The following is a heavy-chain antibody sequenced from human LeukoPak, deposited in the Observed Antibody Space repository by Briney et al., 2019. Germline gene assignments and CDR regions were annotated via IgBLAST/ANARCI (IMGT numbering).Heavy chain of an antibody. V-gene: IGHV1-18*01. CDR3: ARLYQQPNYYYYGMDV. CDR1: GYTFTSYG. CDR2: ISAYNGNT. Sequence: ASVTVSCKASGYTFTSYGISWVRQAPGQGLEWMGWISAYNGNTNYAQKVQGRATMTTDTSTSTAYMELRSLRSDDTAMYYCARLYQQPNYYYYGMDVWGQGTTVTVSS. J-gene: IGHJ6*02. D-gene: IGHD6-13*01.